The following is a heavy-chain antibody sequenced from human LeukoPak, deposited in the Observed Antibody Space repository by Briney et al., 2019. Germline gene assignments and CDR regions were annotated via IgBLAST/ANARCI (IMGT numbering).Heavy chain of an antibody. V-gene: IGHV3-9*01. CDR1: GFTFGDFA. Sequence: GRFLRLSCAASGFTFGDFAMHWVRQVPGKGLEWVSGISWNSGSIGYADSVKGRFTISRDNAKNSLYLQMNSLRAEDTALYYCAKGSSGWYPATIEWGQGTLVTVSS. CDR2: ISWNSGSI. CDR3: AKGSSGWYPATIE. D-gene: IGHD6-19*01. J-gene: IGHJ4*02.